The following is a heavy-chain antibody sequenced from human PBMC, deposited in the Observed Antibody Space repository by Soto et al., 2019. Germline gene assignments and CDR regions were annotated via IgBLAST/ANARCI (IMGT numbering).Heavy chain of an antibody. CDR1: GCSISSGGFY. D-gene: IGHD4-17*01. Sequence: SETLSLTCTVSGCSISSGGFYWSWIRQHPGKGLEWIGYIYYSGSTYYNPSLKSRVTISVDTSKNQFSLKLSSVTAADTAVYYCATGSGDYVGWFDPWGQGTRVTVSS. V-gene: IGHV4-31*03. CDR3: ATGSGDYVGWFDP. J-gene: IGHJ5*02. CDR2: IYYSGST.